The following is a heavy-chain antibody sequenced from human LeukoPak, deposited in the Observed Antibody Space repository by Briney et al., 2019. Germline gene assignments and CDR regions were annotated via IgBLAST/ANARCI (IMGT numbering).Heavy chain of an antibody. Sequence: SETLSLTCTVSGGSISSSSYYWGWIRQPPGTGLEWIGSIYYSGSTYYNPSLKSRVTISVDTSKNQFSLKLSSVTAADTAVYYCARPSYYDFWSGHYYMDVWGKGTTVTVSS. J-gene: IGHJ6*03. CDR2: IYYSGST. V-gene: IGHV4-39*01. D-gene: IGHD3-3*01. CDR1: GGSISSSSYY. CDR3: ARPSYYDFWSGHYYMDV.